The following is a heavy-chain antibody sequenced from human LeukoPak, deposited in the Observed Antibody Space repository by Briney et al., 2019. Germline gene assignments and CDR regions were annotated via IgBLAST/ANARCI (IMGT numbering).Heavy chain of an antibody. D-gene: IGHD4-11*01. CDR3: ASSTRTRLQPDY. CDR2: ISSSGSTI. V-gene: IGHV3-48*03. Sequence: GGSLTLSCPASGFTFSSYEMNWVRQAPGKGLEWVGYISSSGSTIYYADSVKGRFTSYRDNAKNSLYLQMNSLRAEDTAFYYCASSTRTRLQPDYWGEGTLVTVSS. J-gene: IGHJ4*02. CDR1: GFTFSSYE.